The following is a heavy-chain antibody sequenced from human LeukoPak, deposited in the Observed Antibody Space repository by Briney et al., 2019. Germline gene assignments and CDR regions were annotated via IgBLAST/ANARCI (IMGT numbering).Heavy chain of an antibody. D-gene: IGHD1-26*01. V-gene: IGHV3-11*01. CDR1: GFTFSSYA. J-gene: IGHJ4*02. CDR3: ARSLSGSYSKPDY. Sequence: PGGSLRLSCAASGFTFSSYAMSWIRQAPGKGLEWVSYISSSGSTIYYADSVKGRFTISRDNAKNSLYLQMNSLRAEDTAVYYCARSLSGSYSKPDYWGQGTLVTVSS. CDR2: ISSSGSTI.